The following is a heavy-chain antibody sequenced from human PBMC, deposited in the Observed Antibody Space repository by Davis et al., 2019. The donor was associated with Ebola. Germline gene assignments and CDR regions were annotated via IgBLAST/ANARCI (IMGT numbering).Heavy chain of an antibody. CDR2: ISYDGSNK. J-gene: IGHJ6*04. CDR1: GFTFSSYA. V-gene: IGHV3-30*18. Sequence: PGGSLRLSCAASGFTFSSYAMSWVRQAPGKGLEWVAVISYDGSNKYYADSVKGRFTISRDNSKNTLYLQMNSLRAEDTAVYYCANLDVWGKGTTVTVSS. CDR3: ANLDV.